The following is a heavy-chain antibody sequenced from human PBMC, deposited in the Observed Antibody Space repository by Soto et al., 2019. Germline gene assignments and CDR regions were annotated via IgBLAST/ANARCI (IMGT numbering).Heavy chain of an antibody. CDR1: GGSISRGGYY. J-gene: IGHJ5*02. CDR2: IYYSGST. V-gene: IGHV4-31*02. D-gene: IGHD6-13*01. Sequence: TSETLSLTCTVSGGSISRGGYYWSWIRQHPGKGLEWIGYIYYSGSTYYNPSLKSRVTISVDTSKNQFSLKLSSVTAADTAVYYCARASQPGSSRIAAAGTSDWFDPWGQGTLVTVSS. CDR3: ARASQPGSSRIAAAGTSDWFDP.